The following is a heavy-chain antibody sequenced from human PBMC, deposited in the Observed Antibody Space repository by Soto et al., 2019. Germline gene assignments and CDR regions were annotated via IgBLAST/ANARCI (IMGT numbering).Heavy chain of an antibody. CDR3: ARGGWTTGGYYYYYYGMDV. D-gene: IGHD4-17*01. CDR2: IYYSGST. Sequence: SETLSLTCTVSGGSISSGGYYWSWIRQHPGKGLEWIGYIYYSGSTYYNPSLKSRVTISVDTSKNQFSLKLSSVTAADTAVYYCARGGWTTGGYYYYYYGMDVWGQGTTVTVSS. J-gene: IGHJ6*02. V-gene: IGHV4-31*03. CDR1: GGSISSGGYY.